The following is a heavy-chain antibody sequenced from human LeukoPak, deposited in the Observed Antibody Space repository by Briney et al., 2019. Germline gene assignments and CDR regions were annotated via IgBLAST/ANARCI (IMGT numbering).Heavy chain of an antibody. V-gene: IGHV3-15*01. Sequence: GGSLRLSCAASGFTFSNAWMSWVRQAPGKGLEWVGRIKSKTDGGTTNYAAPVKGRFTISRDDSKNTLYLQMNSLKTEDTAVYYCTTVVDYVWGSYRQGQHDYWGQGTLVTVSS. CDR1: GFTFSNAW. CDR3: TTVVDYVWGSYRQGQHDY. D-gene: IGHD3-16*02. CDR2: IKSKTDGGTT. J-gene: IGHJ4*02.